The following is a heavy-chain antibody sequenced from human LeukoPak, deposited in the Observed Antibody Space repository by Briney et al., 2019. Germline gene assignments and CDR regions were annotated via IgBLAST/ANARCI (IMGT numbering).Heavy chain of an antibody. CDR3: AKRLSSGWDFDY. V-gene: IGHV3-9*01. CDR2: ISWNSGSI. D-gene: IGHD6-19*01. Sequence: GGSLRLSCAASGFTFDDYAMHWVRQAPGKGLEWVSGISWNSGSIGYADSVKGRFTISRDNAKNSLYLQMNSLRPEDTAVYYCAKRLSSGWDFDYWGQGTLVTVSS. CDR1: GFTFDDYA. J-gene: IGHJ4*02.